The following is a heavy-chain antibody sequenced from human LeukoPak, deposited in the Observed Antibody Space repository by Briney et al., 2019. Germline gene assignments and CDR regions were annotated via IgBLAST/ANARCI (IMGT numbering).Heavy chain of an antibody. CDR3: ARGLVYCSSGSCYFDY. CDR1: GFTFSTSS. V-gene: IGHV3-48*01. D-gene: IGHD2-15*01. CDR2: ISSSSRTK. Sequence: GGSLRLSCAASGFTFSTSSMNWVRQAPGKGLEWVSHISSSSRTKYYADSVKGRFTISRDDAENSLYLQMNSLRADDTAVYYCARGLVYCSSGSCYFDYWGQGTLVTVSS. J-gene: IGHJ4*02.